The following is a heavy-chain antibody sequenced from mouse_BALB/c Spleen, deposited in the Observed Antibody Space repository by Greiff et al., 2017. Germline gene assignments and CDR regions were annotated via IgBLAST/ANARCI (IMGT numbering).Heavy chain of an antibody. CDR1: GYTFSSYW. V-gene: IGHV1-9*01. CDR2: ILPGSGST. J-gene: IGHJ3*01. D-gene: IGHD2-2*01. Sequence: QVQLKQSGAELMKPGASVKISCKATGYTFSSYWIEWVKQRPGHGLEWIGEILPGSGSTNYNEKFKGKATFTADTSSNTAYMQLSSLTSEDSAVYYCANYYGYDRAWFAYWGQGTLVTVSA. CDR3: ANYYGYDRAWFAY.